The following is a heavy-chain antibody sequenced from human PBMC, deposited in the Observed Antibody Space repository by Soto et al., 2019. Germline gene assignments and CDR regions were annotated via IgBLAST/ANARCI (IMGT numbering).Heavy chain of an antibody. J-gene: IGHJ4*02. V-gene: IGHV1-69*13. CDR1: VGPFRSSA. D-gene: IGHD5-18*01. CDR2: IIPIFGTA. Sequence: SLRVSCKTAVGPFRSSAISWVRQAPVQGLEWMGGIIPIFGTANYAQKFQGRVTITADESTSTAYMELSSLRSEDTAVYYCAREGPCGYSYGCPGYWGQGTLVTVS. CDR3: AREGPCGYSYGCPGY.